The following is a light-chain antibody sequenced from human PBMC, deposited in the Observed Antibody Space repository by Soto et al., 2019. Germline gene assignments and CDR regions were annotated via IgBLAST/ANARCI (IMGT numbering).Light chain of an antibody. CDR1: QGIRND. CDR2: AAS. CDR3: QQGNSFPLT. Sequence: AIQMTQSPSSLSASVGDTVTITCRASQGIRNDLGWYQQKPGKAPNLLIYAASSLQSGVPSRFSGSGSGTDFSLTISSLQPEDFATYYCQQGNSFPLTFGGGTKVDIK. V-gene: IGKV1-6*01. J-gene: IGKJ4*01.